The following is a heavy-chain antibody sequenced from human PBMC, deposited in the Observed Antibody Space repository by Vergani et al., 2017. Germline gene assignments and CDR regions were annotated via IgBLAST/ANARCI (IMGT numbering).Heavy chain of an antibody. J-gene: IGHJ4*02. CDR1: GFAFSRYA. CDR3: AKSGWLQHFGAHYFDS. D-gene: IGHD5-24*01. CDR2: LTASGSGI. V-gene: IGHV3-23*01. Sequence: EVQLLESGGRLVQPGGSLRLSCVASGFAFSRYAMSWVRQALGKGLEWVSGLTASGSGISYADSVRGRFTISRDNSKNTLFLQMDSLRAEDTAVYYCAKSGWLQHFGAHYFDSWGQGILVTVSS.